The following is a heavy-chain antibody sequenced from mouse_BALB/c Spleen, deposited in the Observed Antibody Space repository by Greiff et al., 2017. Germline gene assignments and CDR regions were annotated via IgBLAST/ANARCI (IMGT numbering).Heavy chain of an antibody. Sequence: EVQLQQSGAELVKPGASVKLSCTASGFNIKDTYMHWVKQRPEQGLEWIGRIDPANGNTKYDPKFQGKATITADTSSNTAYLQLSSLTSEDTAVYYCARRYYDNDGGYAMDYWGQGTSVTVSS. CDR2: IDPANGNT. D-gene: IGHD2-4*01. CDR3: ARRYYDNDGGYAMDY. CDR1: GFNIKDTY. J-gene: IGHJ4*01. V-gene: IGHV14-3*02.